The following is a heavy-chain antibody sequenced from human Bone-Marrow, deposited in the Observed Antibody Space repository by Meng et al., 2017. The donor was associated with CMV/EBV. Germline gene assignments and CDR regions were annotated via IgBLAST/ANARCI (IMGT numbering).Heavy chain of an antibody. CDR3: ARTVPEGVDVVAAALGPNWFDP. CDR2: IYYSGST. V-gene: IGHV4-39*01. J-gene: IGHJ5*02. Sequence: GSLRLSCTVSGGSISSSRYYWGWIRQPPGKGLEWIGSIYYSGSTYYNPSLKSRVTISVDTSKNQFSLKLSSVTAADTAVYYCARTVPEGVDVVAAALGPNWFDPWGQGTLVTVSS. D-gene: IGHD2-15*01. CDR1: GGSISSSRYY.